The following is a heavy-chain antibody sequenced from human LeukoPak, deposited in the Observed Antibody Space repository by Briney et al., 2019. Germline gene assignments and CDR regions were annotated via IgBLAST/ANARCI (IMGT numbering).Heavy chain of an antibody. V-gene: IGHV3-23*01. D-gene: IGHD3-22*01. CDR3: AKWYKYFDNKGDAFDI. CDR1: GLTFSSYA. J-gene: IGHJ3*02. CDR2: ISGSGGTT. Sequence: GGSLRLSCAASGLTFSSYAMTWVRQAQGKGLEWVSAISGSGGTTYYADSVKGRFTISRDNSKSTLYLHMNILRADDTAVYYCAKWYKYFDNKGDAFDIWGQGTTVTVSS.